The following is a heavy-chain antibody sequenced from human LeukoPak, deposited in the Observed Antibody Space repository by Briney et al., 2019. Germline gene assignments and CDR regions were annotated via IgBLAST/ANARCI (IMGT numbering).Heavy chain of an antibody. D-gene: IGHD4-11*01. CDR2: ISWNSGST. CDR1: GFTFDDYA. CDR3: VRSAFLTTEFYFDY. V-gene: IGHV3-9*01. J-gene: IGHJ4*01. Sequence: GGSLRLSCAASGFTFDDYAMHWVRQAPGKGLEWVSGISWNSGSTGYADSVKGRFTISRDNAKNSLYLQVNSLRAEDTAVYYCVRSAFLTTEFYFDYWGHGTLVTVSS.